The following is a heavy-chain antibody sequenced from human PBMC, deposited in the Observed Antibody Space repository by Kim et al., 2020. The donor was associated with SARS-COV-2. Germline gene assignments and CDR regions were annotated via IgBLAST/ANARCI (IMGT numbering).Heavy chain of an antibody. CDR1: GYSISSGYY. CDR3: ARVVPRSGWYPLGAFDI. D-gene: IGHD6-19*01. J-gene: IGHJ3*02. Sequence: SETPSLTCTVSGYSISSGYYWGWIRQPPGKGLEWIGSIYHSGSTYYNPSLKSRVTISVDTSKNQFSLKLSSVTAADTAVYYCARVVPRSGWYPLGAFDIWGQGTMVTVSS. V-gene: IGHV4-38-2*02. CDR2: IYHSGST.